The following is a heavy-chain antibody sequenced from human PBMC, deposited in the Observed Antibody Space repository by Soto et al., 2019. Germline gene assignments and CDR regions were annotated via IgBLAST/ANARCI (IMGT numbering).Heavy chain of an antibody. V-gene: IGHV4-39*01. D-gene: IGHD5-12*01. CDR2: IYYSGST. CDR1: GGSISSSSYY. CDR3: ARLSGYDWDDY. Sequence: QLQLQESGPGLVKPSETLSLTCTVSGGSISSSSYYWGWIRQPPGKGLEWIGSIYYSGSTYYNPSLKSRVTIPVDTSKNQFSLKLSSVTAADTAVYYCARLSGYDWDDYWGQGTLVTVSS. J-gene: IGHJ4*02.